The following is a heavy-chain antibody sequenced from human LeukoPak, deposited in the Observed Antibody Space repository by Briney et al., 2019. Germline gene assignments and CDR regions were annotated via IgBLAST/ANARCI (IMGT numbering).Heavy chain of an antibody. Sequence: PGGSLRLPCAASGFTFSSYPMSWVRQAPAKGLQWVSAISGGGGSAYYADSVKGRFTISRDNSKNTLYLQMNSLRAEDTAVYYCAKARSTYDYVWGSYGDGMDVWGQGTTVTVSS. V-gene: IGHV3-23*01. CDR3: AKARSTYDYVWGSYGDGMDV. J-gene: IGHJ6*02. CDR2: ISGGGGSA. CDR1: GFTFSSYP. D-gene: IGHD3-16*01.